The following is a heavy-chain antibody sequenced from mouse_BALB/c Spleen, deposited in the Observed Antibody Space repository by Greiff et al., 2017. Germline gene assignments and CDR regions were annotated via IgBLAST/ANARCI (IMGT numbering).Heavy chain of an antibody. CDR3: AFTTVDAMDY. D-gene: IGHD1-1*01. Sequence: VQLQQSGAELAKPGASVKMSCKASGYTFTSYWMHWVKQRPGQGLEWIGYINPSTGYTEYNQKFKDKATLTADKSSSTAYMQLSSLTSEDSAVYYCAFTTVDAMDYWGQGTSVTVSS. J-gene: IGHJ4*01. CDR2: INPSTGYT. V-gene: IGHV1-7*01. CDR1: GYTFTSYW.